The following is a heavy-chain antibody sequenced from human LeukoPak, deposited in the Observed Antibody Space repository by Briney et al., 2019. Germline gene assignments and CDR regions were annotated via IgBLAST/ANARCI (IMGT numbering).Heavy chain of an antibody. Sequence: SETLSLTCAVYGGSFSGYYWSWIRQPPGKGLEWIGEINHSGSINYNPSLKSRVTISVDTSKNQFSLKLSSVTAADTAVYYCARGPNDFWSGYYNWFDPWGQGTLVTVSS. CDR3: ARGPNDFWSGYYNWFDP. D-gene: IGHD3-3*01. CDR1: GGSFSGYY. J-gene: IGHJ5*02. CDR2: INHSGSI. V-gene: IGHV4-34*01.